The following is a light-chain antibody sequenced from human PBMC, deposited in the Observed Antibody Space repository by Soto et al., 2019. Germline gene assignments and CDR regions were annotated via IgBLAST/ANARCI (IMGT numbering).Light chain of an antibody. CDR2: DVS. CDR1: SSDVGGYNY. CDR3: SSYTSSSTG. V-gene: IGLV2-14*01. J-gene: IGLJ2*01. Sequence: QSVLTQPASVSGSPGQSITISCTGTSSDVGGYNYVSWYQQHPGKAPKLMIYDVSNRPSGVSNRFSGSKSGNTASLTISGLQAEDEADYYCSSYTSSSTGFGGGTQPTVL.